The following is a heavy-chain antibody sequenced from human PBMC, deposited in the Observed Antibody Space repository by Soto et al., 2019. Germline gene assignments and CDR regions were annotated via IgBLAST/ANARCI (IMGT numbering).Heavy chain of an antibody. CDR1: GFTFSSYA. D-gene: IGHD2-2*02. CDR2: ISGSGVST. CDR3: VKALSARYNSARAFDI. J-gene: IGHJ3*02. Sequence: GGSLRLSCAASGFTFSSYAMSWVRQAPGKGLEWVSAISGSGVSTYYADSVKGRFTISRDNSKNTLYVQMNSLRAEDTAVYYCVKALSARYNSARAFDIWGQGTMVTVSS. V-gene: IGHV3-23*01.